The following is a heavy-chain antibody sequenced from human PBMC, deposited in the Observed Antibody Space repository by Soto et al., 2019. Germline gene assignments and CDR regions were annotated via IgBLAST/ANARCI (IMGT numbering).Heavy chain of an antibody. CDR3: ARARDYYDSSGYYYYYYGMDV. Sequence: SVKVSCKASGGTFSSYAISWVRQAPGQGLELMGGIIPIFGTANYAQKFRGRVTITADESTSTAYMELSSLRSEDTAVYYCARARDYYDSSGYYYYYYGMDVWGRGTTVTVYS. J-gene: IGHJ6*02. D-gene: IGHD3-22*01. CDR1: GGTFSSYA. CDR2: IIPIFGTA. V-gene: IGHV1-69*13.